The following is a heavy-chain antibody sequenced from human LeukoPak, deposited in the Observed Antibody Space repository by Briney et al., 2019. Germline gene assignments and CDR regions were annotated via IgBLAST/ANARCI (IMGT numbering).Heavy chain of an antibody. CDR3: ARGRELTGISGHYSFDY. J-gene: IGHJ4*01. D-gene: IGHD3-9*01. CDR1: GGSISSYY. V-gene: IGHV4-59*12. CDR2: IYYSGST. Sequence: SETLSLTCTVSGGSISSYYWSWIRQPPGKGLEWIGYIYYSGSTNYNPSLKSRVTISVDTSKNQFSLKVTSVTAADTAVYFCARGRELTGISGHYSFDYWGQGILVSVSS.